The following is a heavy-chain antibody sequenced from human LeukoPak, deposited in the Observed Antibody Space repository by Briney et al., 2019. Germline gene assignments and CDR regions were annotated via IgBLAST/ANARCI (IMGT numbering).Heavy chain of an antibody. J-gene: IGHJ4*02. D-gene: IGHD4-17*01. CDR2: ISSSRSTI. CDR3: ARDGDYGGGGY. V-gene: IGHV3-48*01. Sequence: PGGSLRLSCAASGYTFSSYSMNWVRQAPGKGLEGVSYISSSRSTIYYADSVKGRFTISRDNAKNSLYLQMNSLRAEDTAVYYCARDGDYGGGGYWGQGTLVTVSS. CDR1: GYTFSSYS.